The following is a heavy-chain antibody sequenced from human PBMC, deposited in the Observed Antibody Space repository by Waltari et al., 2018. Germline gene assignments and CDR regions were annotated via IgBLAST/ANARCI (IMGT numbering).Heavy chain of an antibody. D-gene: IGHD3-3*01. Sequence: QVQLHESGPGLVRPSETVSLTCDVSGYSISNGLYWGWIRQPPGKGLEWIANIYYRGTTDYNPSLRSRVTISVDTSKNLFSLKLRSVTAADTAIYYCARMDFWSGYDYWGPGTLLSVSS. CDR3: ARMDFWSGYDY. J-gene: IGHJ4*02. CDR1: GYSISNGLY. CDR2: IYYRGTT. V-gene: IGHV4-38-2*01.